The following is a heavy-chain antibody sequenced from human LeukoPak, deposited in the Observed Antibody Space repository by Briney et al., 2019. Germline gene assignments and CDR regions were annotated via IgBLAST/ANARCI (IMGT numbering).Heavy chain of an antibody. CDR1: GYTFTGDY. CDR3: AREAIVVVVAATGWFDP. Sequence: ASVKVSCKASGYTFTGDYMHWVRQAPGQGLEWMGWINPRTGGTKYAQKFQGRVTMTRDTSINTAYMELSRLRSDDTAVYYCAREAIVVVVAATGWFDPWGQGTLVTVSS. V-gene: IGHV1-2*02. J-gene: IGHJ5*02. D-gene: IGHD2-15*01. CDR2: INPRTGGT.